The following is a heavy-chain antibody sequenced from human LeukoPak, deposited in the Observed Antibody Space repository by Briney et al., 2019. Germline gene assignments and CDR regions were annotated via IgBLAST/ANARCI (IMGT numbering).Heavy chain of an antibody. J-gene: IGHJ4*02. Sequence: SETLSLTCAVSSYSISSGYYWGWSRQPPGKGLEWIGSIYHRGNTYYNPSLKSRVTISKDTSRNQFSLKLTSVTAADTAIYYCARGYDFDWPRFDYWGQGTLVAVSS. V-gene: IGHV4-38-2*01. CDR2: IYHRGNT. CDR3: ARGYDFDWPRFDY. D-gene: IGHD3-16*01. CDR1: SYSISSGYY.